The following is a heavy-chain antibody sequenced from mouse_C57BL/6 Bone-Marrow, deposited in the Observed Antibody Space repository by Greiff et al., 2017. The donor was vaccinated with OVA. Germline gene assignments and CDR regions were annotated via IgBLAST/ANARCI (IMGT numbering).Heavy chain of an antibody. D-gene: IGHD3-1*01. V-gene: IGHV1-82*01. CDR2: IYPGDGDT. J-gene: IGHJ1*03. CDR1: GYAFSSSW. CDR3: ARGLLSYWYFDV. Sequence: VQLQQSGPELVKPGASVKISCKASGYAFSSSWMNWVKQRPGKGLEWIGRIYPGDGDTNYNGKFKGKATLTADKSSSTAYMQLSSLTSEDSAVYYCARGLLSYWYFDVWGKGTTVTVSS.